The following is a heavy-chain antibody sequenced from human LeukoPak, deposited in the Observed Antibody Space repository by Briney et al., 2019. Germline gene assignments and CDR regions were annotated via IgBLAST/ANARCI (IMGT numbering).Heavy chain of an antibody. Sequence: SETLSLTCTVSGASISSYYWSWIRQPPGKGLEWIGYIYYSGSTNYSPSLKSRVTISVDTSKNQFSLRLSSVTAADTAVYYCARHRYYYDSSGYYYQPWGQGTLVTVSS. V-gene: IGHV4-59*01. CDR3: ARHRYYYDSSGYYYQP. D-gene: IGHD3-22*01. CDR2: IYYSGST. J-gene: IGHJ5*02. CDR1: GASISSYY.